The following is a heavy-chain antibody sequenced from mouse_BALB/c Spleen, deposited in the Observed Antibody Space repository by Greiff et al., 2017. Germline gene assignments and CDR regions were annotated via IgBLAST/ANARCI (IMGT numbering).Heavy chain of an antibody. D-gene: IGHD2-4*01. CDR1: GFTFTDYY. J-gene: IGHJ4*01. V-gene: IGHV7-3*02. CDR3: AGDFSYDCGAMDY. Sequence: EVKLVESGGGLVQPGGSLRLSCATSGFTFTDYYMSWVRQPPGKALEWLGFIRKKASGYTTEYSVSVEGRFTISRDNSQSILYLLMITVRADDGAAYDCAGDFSYDCGAMDYWGQGTSVTVSA. CDR2: IRKKASGYTT.